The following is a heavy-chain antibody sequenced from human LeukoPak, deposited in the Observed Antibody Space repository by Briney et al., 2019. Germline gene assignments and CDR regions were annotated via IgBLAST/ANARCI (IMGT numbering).Heavy chain of an antibody. V-gene: IGHV3-21*01. CDR2: ISGGSGYI. CDR1: GFTFSSYH. D-gene: IGHD3-10*01. J-gene: IGHJ4*02. Sequence: GGSLRLSCAASGFTFSSYHMNLVRQAPGKWLEWVSSISGGSGYIHYANSVKGRFTTSRDNAKKSLYLQMNSLRAAATAVYYCARDGLGIDYWGQGTLVTVSS. CDR3: ARDGLGIDY.